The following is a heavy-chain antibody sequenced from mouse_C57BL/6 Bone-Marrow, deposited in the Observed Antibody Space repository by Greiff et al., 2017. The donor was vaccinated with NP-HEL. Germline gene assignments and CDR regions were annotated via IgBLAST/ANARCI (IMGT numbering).Heavy chain of an antibody. D-gene: IGHD2-4*01. V-gene: IGHV1-9*01. J-gene: IGHJ3*01. Sequence: VKLVESGAELMKPGASVKLSCKATGYTFTGYWIEWVKQRPGHGLEWIGEILPGSGSTNYNEKFKGKATFTADPSSNTAYMQLSSLTTEDSATYYCAREGYYDYDVRAYWGQGTLVTVSA. CDR2: ILPGSGST. CDR3: AREGYYDYDVRAY. CDR1: GYTFTGYW.